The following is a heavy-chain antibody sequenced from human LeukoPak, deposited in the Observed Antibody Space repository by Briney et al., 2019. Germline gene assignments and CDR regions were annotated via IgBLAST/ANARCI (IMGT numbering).Heavy chain of an antibody. CDR3: ARGDGYSSSWYSDY. D-gene: IGHD6-13*01. V-gene: IGHV3-11*05. Sequence: GGSLRLSCAASGFTFSDYYMSWIRQAPGKGLEWVSDISSTSIYTNYADSVKGRFTISRDNAKNSLYLQMNSLRAEDTAVYYCARGDGYSSSWYSDYWGQGTLVTVSS. CDR1: GFTFSDYY. J-gene: IGHJ4*02. CDR2: ISSTSIYT.